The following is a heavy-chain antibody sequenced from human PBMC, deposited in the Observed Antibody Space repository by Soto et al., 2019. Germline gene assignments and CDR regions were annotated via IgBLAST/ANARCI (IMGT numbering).Heavy chain of an antibody. CDR2: IYPGDSDT. J-gene: IGHJ5*02. CDR1: GYSFTSYW. D-gene: IGHD2-2*01. Sequence: PGESLKISCKGSGYSFTSYWIGWVGQMPGKGLEWMGIIYPGDSDTRYSPSFQGQVTISADKSITTAYLQWNSLEASDTAMYYCARGYCTTTICDPWFDPWGQGTLVTVSS. CDR3: ARGYCTTTICDPWFDP. V-gene: IGHV5-51*01.